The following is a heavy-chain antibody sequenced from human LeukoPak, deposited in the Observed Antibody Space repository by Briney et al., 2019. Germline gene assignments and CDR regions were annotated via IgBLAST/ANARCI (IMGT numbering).Heavy chain of an antibody. J-gene: IGHJ6*03. D-gene: IGHD2-15*01. CDR2: IIPIFGTA. CDR3: ARDRNCSGGSCYSGYYYYYMDV. CDR1: GGTFSSYA. Sequence: SVKVSCKASGGTFSSYAISWVRQAPGQGLEWMGGIIPIFGTANYAQKFQGRVTITADESTSTAYMELSSLRSEDTAVYYCARDRNCSGGSCYSGYYYYYMDVWGKGTTVTVSS. V-gene: IGHV1-69*01.